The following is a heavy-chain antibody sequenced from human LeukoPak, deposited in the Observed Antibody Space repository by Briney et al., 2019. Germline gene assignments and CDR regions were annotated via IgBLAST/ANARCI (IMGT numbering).Heavy chain of an antibody. Sequence: PSETLSLTCTVSGDSISAYYWGWIRQPPGKGLEWIGSIYYSGSTYYNPSLKSRVTISVDTSKNQFSLKLSSVTAADTAVYYCARVVRGGYVNYWGQGTLVTVSS. CDR1: GDSISAYY. D-gene: IGHD3-10*01. V-gene: IGHV4-39*07. CDR2: IYYSGST. CDR3: ARVVRGGYVNY. J-gene: IGHJ4*02.